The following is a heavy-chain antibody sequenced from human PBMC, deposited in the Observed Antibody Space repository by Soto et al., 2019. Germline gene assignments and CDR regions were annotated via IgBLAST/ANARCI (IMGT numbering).Heavy chain of an antibody. CDR2: INAANGDT. CDR1: GYTFTSYG. Sequence: QVQLVQSGTEVKKPGASVKVSCKASGYTFTSYGIHWMRQAPGQRLEWMGWINAANGDTKYSPKCQGRVTIATNSSASTAYMELRSLRSEDTAVNYCVRRHVSATGLDWFDPWGQGTLVTFSS. V-gene: IGHV1-3*01. D-gene: IGHD6-13*01. J-gene: IGHJ5*02. CDR3: VRRHVSATGLDWFDP.